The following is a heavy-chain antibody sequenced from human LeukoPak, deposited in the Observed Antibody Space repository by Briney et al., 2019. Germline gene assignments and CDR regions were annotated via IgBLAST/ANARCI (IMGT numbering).Heavy chain of an antibody. J-gene: IGHJ6*04. CDR3: VKDRVAGRDYYYGTDV. Sequence: GGSLRLSCSASGFTFSSYAMHWVRQAPGKGLEYVSAISSNGGSTYYADSVKGRFTISRDNSKNTLYLQMSSLRAEDTAVYYCVKDRVAGRDYYYGTDVWGKGTTVTVSS. D-gene: IGHD6-19*01. CDR1: GFTFSSYA. V-gene: IGHV3-64D*06. CDR2: ISSNGGST.